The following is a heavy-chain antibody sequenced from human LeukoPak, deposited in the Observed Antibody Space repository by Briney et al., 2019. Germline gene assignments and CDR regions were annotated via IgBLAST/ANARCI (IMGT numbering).Heavy chain of an antibody. Sequence: SVKVSCKASGGTFTSYAISWVRQAPGQGLGWMGGIIPIFGTANYAQKFQGRVTITTDESTSTAYMELSSLRSEDTAVYYCARGGLGITGTTNAYNWFDPWGQGTLVTVSS. CDR1: GGTFTSYA. CDR2: IIPIFGTA. V-gene: IGHV1-69*05. D-gene: IGHD1-7*01. J-gene: IGHJ5*02. CDR3: ARGGLGITGTTNAYNWFDP.